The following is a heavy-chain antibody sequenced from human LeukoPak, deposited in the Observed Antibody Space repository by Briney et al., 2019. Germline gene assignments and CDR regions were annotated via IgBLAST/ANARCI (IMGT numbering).Heavy chain of an antibody. J-gene: IGHJ3*02. D-gene: IGHD4-17*01. Sequence: GGSLRLSCAASGFTFSDYYMSWIRQAPGKGLKWVSYISSSGSTISYADSVKGRFTTSRDNAKSSLYLQMNSLRAEDTAVYYCTGSGDDDAFDIWGQGTMVTVSS. CDR3: TGSGDDDAFDI. V-gene: IGHV3-11*01. CDR1: GFTFSDYY. CDR2: ISSSGSTI.